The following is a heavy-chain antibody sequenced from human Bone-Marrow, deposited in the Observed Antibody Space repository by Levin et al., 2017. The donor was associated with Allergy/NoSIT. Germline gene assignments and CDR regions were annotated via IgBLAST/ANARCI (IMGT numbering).Heavy chain of an antibody. J-gene: IGHJ4*02. CDR1: GFTFSSYA. Sequence: GESLKISCAASGFTFSSYAMSWVRQAPGKGLEWVSAISGSGGSTYYADSVKGRFTISRDNSKNTLYLQMNSLRAEDTAVYYCAKVLAVAGTGDYWGQGTLVTVSS. CDR3: AKVLAVAGTGDY. V-gene: IGHV3-23*01. CDR2: ISGSGGST. D-gene: IGHD6-19*01.